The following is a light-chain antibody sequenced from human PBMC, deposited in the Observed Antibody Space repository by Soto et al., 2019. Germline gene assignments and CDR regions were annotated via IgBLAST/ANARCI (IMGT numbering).Light chain of an antibody. CDR2: GES. CDR3: QQYGSSPRT. CDR1: QSVSFSF. Sequence: EIVLTQSPGTLSLSPGERATLSCRASQSVSFSFLAWYQQKPGQAPRLLIYGESSRATGIPDRFSGSGSGTDFTLTISRLEPEDFAVYYCQQYGSSPRTLGQGTKLEIK. J-gene: IGKJ2*01. V-gene: IGKV3-20*01.